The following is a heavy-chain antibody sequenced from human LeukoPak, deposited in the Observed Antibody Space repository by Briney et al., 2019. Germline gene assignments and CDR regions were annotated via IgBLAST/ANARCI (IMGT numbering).Heavy chain of an antibody. Sequence: GGSLRLSCAASGFIVSSNYMSWVRQAPGKGLEWVSIIYSGGSTYYADSVKGRFTNSRDNSKNTLYLQMNSLRAEDTAVYYCARHLSGDDIWGQGTMVTVSS. CDR1: GFIVSSNY. D-gene: IGHD4-17*01. V-gene: IGHV3-53*01. CDR3: ARHLSGDDI. J-gene: IGHJ3*02. CDR2: IYSGGST.